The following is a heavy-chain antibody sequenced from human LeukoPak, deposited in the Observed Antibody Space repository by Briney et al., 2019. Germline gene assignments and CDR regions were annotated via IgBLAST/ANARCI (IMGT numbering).Heavy chain of an antibody. J-gene: IGHJ5*02. CDR2: IYYSGST. CDR1: GGSISGTSYY. CDR3: ARVQSRLSWFDP. V-gene: IGHV4-39*07. Sequence: SETLSLTCTVSGGSISGTSYYWGWIRQPPGKGLEWIGSIYYSGSTYYNPSLKSRVTISVDTSRNQFSLKLSSVTAADTAVYYCARVQSRLSWFDPWGQGTLVTVSS.